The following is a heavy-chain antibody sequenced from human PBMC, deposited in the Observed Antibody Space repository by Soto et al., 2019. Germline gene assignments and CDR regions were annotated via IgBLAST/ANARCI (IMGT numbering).Heavy chain of an antibody. CDR3: ARDQDTDYGDYTYHNFDY. D-gene: IGHD4-17*01. V-gene: IGHV3-11*01. J-gene: IGHJ4*02. CDR1: GFTFSDYY. CDR2: ISSSGSTI. Sequence: GGSLRLSCAASGFTFSDYYMSWIRQAPGKGLEWVSYISSSGSTIYYADSVKGRFTISRDNAKNSLYLQMNSLRAEDTAVYYCARDQDTDYGDYTYHNFDYWGQGTLVTVSS.